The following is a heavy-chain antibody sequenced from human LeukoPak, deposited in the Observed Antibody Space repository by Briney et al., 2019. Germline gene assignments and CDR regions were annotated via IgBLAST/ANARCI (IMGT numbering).Heavy chain of an antibody. Sequence: NTGRSLRLSCAASGFTFSNAWMSWVRQAPGKGLEWVGRIKSKTDGGTTDYAAPVKGRFTISRDDSKNTLYLQMNSLKTEDTAVYYCTTRSMTTVTTGGVNHFDYWGQGTLVTVSS. J-gene: IGHJ4*02. D-gene: IGHD4-17*01. CDR2: IKSKTDGGTT. CDR1: GFTFSNAW. V-gene: IGHV3-15*01. CDR3: TTRSMTTVTTGGVNHFDY.